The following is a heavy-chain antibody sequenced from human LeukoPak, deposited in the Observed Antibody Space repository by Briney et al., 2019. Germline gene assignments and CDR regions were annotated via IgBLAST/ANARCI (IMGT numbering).Heavy chain of an antibody. J-gene: IGHJ4*02. CDR2: IYHSGTT. D-gene: IGHD6-13*01. V-gene: IGHV4-39*01. CDR3: ASQAILAAADTDY. Sequence: PSETLSLTCTVSGGSISSSSYYWGWIRQPPGKGLECIGSIYHSGTTYYNPSLKSRVTISVDTSKNQFSLKLSSVTAADTPIYYCASQAILAAADTDYWGQGTLVTVSS. CDR1: GGSISSSSYY.